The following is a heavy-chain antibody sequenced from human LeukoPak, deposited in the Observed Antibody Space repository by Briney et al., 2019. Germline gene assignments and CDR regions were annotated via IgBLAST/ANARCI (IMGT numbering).Heavy chain of an antibody. D-gene: IGHD3-22*01. Sequence: GGSLRLSCAASGFTFSSYGMSWVRQAPGKGLEWVSAISGSGGSTYYADSVKGRFTISRDNSKNTLYLQMNSLRAGDTAVYYCAKDPYDSYFDYWGQGTLVTVSS. CDR3: AKDPYDSYFDY. CDR1: GFTFSSYG. V-gene: IGHV3-23*01. CDR2: ISGSGGST. J-gene: IGHJ4*02.